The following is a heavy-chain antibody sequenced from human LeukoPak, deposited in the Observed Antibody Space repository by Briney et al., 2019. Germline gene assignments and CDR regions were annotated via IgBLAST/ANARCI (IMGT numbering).Heavy chain of an antibody. Sequence: GGSLRLSCAASGFTFSSYGMHWVRQAPGKGLEWVAVIWYDGSNKYYADSVEGRFTISRDNSKNTLYLQMNSLRAEDTAVYYCARETDYGDYPDYWGQGTLVTVSS. J-gene: IGHJ4*02. D-gene: IGHD4-17*01. CDR2: IWYDGSNK. CDR3: ARETDYGDYPDY. V-gene: IGHV3-33*01. CDR1: GFTFSSYG.